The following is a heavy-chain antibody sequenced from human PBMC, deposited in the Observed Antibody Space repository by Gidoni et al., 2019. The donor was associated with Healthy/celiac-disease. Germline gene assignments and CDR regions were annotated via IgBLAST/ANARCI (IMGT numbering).Heavy chain of an antibody. J-gene: IGHJ4*02. CDR3: ARSKAARPVDY. Sequence: QVQLQQWCAGLLKPSATLSLTCAVYGGSFSVYYWSGIRQPPGKGLEWIGEINHSGSTNYNPSLKSRVTISVDTSKNQFSLKLSSVTAADTAVYYCARSKAARPVDYWGQGTLVTVSS. CDR1: GGSFSVYY. D-gene: IGHD6-6*01. CDR2: INHSGST. V-gene: IGHV4-34*01.